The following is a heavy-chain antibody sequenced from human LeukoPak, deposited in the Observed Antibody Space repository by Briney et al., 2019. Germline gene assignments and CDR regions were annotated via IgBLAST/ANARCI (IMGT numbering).Heavy chain of an antibody. Sequence: GGSLRLSCAASGFTFSDYYMSWIRQAPGKGLEWVSAISGSGGSTYYADSVKGRFTISRDNSKNTLYLQMNSLRAEDAAVYYCANPRWEIPSDYWGQGTLVTVSS. CDR3: ANPRWEIPSDY. D-gene: IGHD1-26*01. CDR1: GFTFSDYY. V-gene: IGHV3-23*01. J-gene: IGHJ4*02. CDR2: ISGSGGST.